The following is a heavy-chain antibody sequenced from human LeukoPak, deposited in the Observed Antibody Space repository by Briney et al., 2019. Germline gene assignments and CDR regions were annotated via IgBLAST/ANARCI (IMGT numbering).Heavy chain of an antibody. V-gene: IGHV4-28*01. Sequence: SETLSLTCAVSGYSISSSNWWGWIRQPPGKGLEGIGYICYSGSTYYNPSLKSRVTMSVDTSKNHFSLKLSSVTAVDTAAYYCARSPVVRGVIKFFDYWGQGTLVTVPS. D-gene: IGHD3-10*01. CDR2: ICYSGST. J-gene: IGHJ4*02. CDR3: ARSPVVRGVIKFFDY. CDR1: GYSISSSNW.